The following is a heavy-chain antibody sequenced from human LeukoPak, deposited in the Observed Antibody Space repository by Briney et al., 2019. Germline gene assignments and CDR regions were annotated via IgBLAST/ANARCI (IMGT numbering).Heavy chain of an antibody. D-gene: IGHD6-19*01. CDR2: IYPGDSDT. Sequence: GETLKISCKGSGYSFSSFWIGWVRQMPGKGLEWMGIIYPGDSDTRYSPSFQGQVTISADKSISTAYLQWSSLKASDTAMYYCARQGYSSGHHHNFDYWGQGTLVTVSS. V-gene: IGHV5-51*01. CDR3: ARQGYSSGHHHNFDY. J-gene: IGHJ4*02. CDR1: GYSFSSFW.